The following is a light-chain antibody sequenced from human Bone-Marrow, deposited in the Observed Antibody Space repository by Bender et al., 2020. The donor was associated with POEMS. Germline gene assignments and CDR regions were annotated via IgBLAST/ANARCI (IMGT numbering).Light chain of an antibody. J-gene: IGLJ2*01. Sequence: SYELTQPPSVSVSPGQTASITCSGDKLGDKYASWYQQKPGQSPVLVIYQDNKRPSRIPERFSGSNSGNTATLTISGTQAMDEADYYCQASDRSNVIFGGGTKLTVL. CDR1: KLGDKY. CDR3: QASDRSNVI. V-gene: IGLV3-1*01. CDR2: QDN.